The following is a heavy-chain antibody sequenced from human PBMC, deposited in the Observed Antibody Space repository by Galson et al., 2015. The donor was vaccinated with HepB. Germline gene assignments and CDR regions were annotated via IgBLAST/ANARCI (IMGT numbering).Heavy chain of an antibody. V-gene: IGHV5-51*01. J-gene: IGHJ6*02. Sequence: QSGAEVKKPGESLKISCKGSGYSFTNYWIGWVRQMPGKGLEWMGIIYPGDSDTRYSPSFQGQVTISADKSISTAYLQWSSLKASDIAMYYCARHGGPNDGYTRGNYYYYGMDVWGQGTTVTVSS. D-gene: IGHD2-2*02. CDR1: GYSFTNYW. CDR3: ARHGGPNDGYTRGNYYYYGMDV. CDR2: IYPGDSDT.